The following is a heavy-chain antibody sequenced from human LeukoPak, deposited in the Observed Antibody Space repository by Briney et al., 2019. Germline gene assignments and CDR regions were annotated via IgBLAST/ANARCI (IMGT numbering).Heavy chain of an antibody. CDR2: IRYDGSNK. V-gene: IGHV3-30*02. Sequence: PGGSLRLSCAASGFTFSSYGMHWVRQAPGKGLEWVAFIRYDGSNKYYADSVKGRFTISRDNSKNTLYLQMNSLRAEDTAVYYCAKTISERQWLTHPSLAEYFQHWGQGTPVTVSS. CDR3: AKTISERQWLTHPSLAEYFQH. D-gene: IGHD6-19*01. CDR1: GFTFSSYG. J-gene: IGHJ1*01.